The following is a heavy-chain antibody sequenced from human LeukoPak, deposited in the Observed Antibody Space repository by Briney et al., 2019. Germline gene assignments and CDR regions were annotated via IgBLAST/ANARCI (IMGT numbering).Heavy chain of an antibody. J-gene: IGHJ5*02. CDR1: GGSITSGGYY. D-gene: IGHD3-22*01. V-gene: IGHV4-61*02. Sequence: SETLSLTCTVSGGSITSGGYYWTWIRQPAGKGLEWLGRIHTSGSANYIPSLMSRVAISLDTSKNQFSLKLSSVTAADTAVYYCVRGRYYYDTSGYVVWLDPWGQGTLVTVSS. CDR3: VRGRYYYDTSGYVVWLDP. CDR2: IHTSGSA.